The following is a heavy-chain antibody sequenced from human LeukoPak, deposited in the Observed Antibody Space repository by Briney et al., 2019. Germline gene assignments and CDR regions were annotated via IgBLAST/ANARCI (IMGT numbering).Heavy chain of an antibody. Sequence: TSETLSLXCTVSGGSISSGDYYWSWIRQPPGKGLEWIGYIYYSGSTYYNPSLKSRVTISVDTSKNQFSLKLSSVTAADTAVYYCASTYYYDSSGYYQIDYWGQGTLVTVSS. CDR1: GGSISSGDYY. CDR2: IYYSGST. J-gene: IGHJ4*02. V-gene: IGHV4-30-4*08. D-gene: IGHD3-22*01. CDR3: ASTYYYDSSGYYQIDY.